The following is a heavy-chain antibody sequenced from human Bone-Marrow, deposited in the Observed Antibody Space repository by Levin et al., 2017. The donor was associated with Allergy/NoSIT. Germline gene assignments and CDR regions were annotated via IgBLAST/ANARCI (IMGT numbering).Heavy chain of an antibody. CDR2: IKSKTDGGTT. CDR1: GFTFSNAW. Sequence: GESLKISCAASGFTFSNAWMSWVRQAPGKGLEWVGRIKSKTDGGTTDYAAPVKGRFTISRDDSKNTLYLQMNSLKTEDTAVYYCTTYIVVVPAAIGQPINWFDPWGQGTLVTVSS. CDR3: TTYIVVVPAAIGQPINWFDP. D-gene: IGHD2-2*01. J-gene: IGHJ5*02. V-gene: IGHV3-15*01.